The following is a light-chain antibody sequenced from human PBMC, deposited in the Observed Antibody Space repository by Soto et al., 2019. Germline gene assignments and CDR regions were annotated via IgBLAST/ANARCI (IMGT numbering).Light chain of an antibody. V-gene: IGKV3-20*01. CDR1: QSVAKNY. J-gene: IGKJ1*01. CDR2: DAS. CDR3: HQYASSPQT. Sequence: EIVLTQSPGTLSLSPGERATLSCRASQSVAKNYLAWYQQEPGQAPRLLIYDASTRATGIPDRFSGSGSGTDFTLTISRLEPEGFAVYYCHQYASSPQTFGQGTKVEIK.